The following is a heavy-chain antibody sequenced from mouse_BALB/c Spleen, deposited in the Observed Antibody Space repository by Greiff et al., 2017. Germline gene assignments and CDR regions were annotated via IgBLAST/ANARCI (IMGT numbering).Heavy chain of an antibody. D-gene: IGHD2-2*01. CDR2: INPSSGYT. Sequence: QVQLKESAAELARPGASVKMSCKASGYTFTSYTMHWVKQRPGQGLEWIGYINPSSGYTEYNQKFKDKTTLTADKSSSTAYMQLSSLTSEDSAVYYCARSYYGYDEYFDYWGQGTTLTVSS. J-gene: IGHJ2*01. CDR3: ARSYYGYDEYFDY. V-gene: IGHV1-4*02. CDR1: GYTFTSYT.